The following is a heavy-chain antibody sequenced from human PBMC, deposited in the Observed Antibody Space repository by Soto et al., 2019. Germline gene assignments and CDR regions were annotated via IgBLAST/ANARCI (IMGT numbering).Heavy chain of an antibody. D-gene: IGHD5-12*01. CDR3: SSPGYSNYDSDY. J-gene: IGHJ4*02. V-gene: IGHV3-73*01. CDR1: VFRVIGSV. Sequence: PCGCMRLWYAACVFRVIGSVLCCVFLTSGKGLEWVGRIRSRSNGYATAYAASVRGRFTISRDDSKNTAYLQMNSLKTEDTAVYYCSSPGYSNYDSDYWGQGTLVTVS. CDR2: IRSRSNGYAT.